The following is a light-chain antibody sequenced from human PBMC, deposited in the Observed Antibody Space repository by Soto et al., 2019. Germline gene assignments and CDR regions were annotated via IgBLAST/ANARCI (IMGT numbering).Light chain of an antibody. CDR2: EVT. Sequence: QSVLTQPASVSGSPGQSITISCTGTSSDVGGYNFVCWYQQHPGKAPKLMIYEVTNRPSGVSDRFSGSKSGNTASLTISGLQAEDEADYYCSSYTSNRGVFGTGTKVTVL. J-gene: IGLJ1*01. CDR3: SSYTSNRGV. CDR1: SSDVGGYNF. V-gene: IGLV2-14*01.